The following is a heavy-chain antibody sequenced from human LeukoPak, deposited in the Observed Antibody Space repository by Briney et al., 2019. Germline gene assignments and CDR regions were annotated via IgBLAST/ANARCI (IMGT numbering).Heavy chain of an antibody. CDR2: ISYDGSNK. D-gene: IGHD3-10*01. CDR1: GFTFSSYG. CDR3: AKDHGSDAFDI. J-gene: IGHJ3*02. Sequence: PGGSLRLSCAASGFTFSSYGMHWVRQAPGKGLEWVAVISYDGSNKYYADSVKGRFTIPRDNAKNSLYLQMNSLRAEDTAVYYCAKDHGSDAFDIWGQGTMVTVSS. V-gene: IGHV3-30*18.